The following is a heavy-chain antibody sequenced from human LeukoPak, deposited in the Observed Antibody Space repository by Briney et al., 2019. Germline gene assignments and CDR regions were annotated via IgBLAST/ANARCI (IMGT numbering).Heavy chain of an antibody. CDR2: ISYDGSNK. J-gene: IGHJ4*02. Sequence: GGSLRLSCVASGFTFSRHDMNWVRQAPGKGLEWVAVISYDGSNKYYADSVKGRFTISRDNPKNTLYLLMNSLRAEDTAVYYCAKDLTAYCTNGICYERRSLFDYWGQGTLVTVSS. D-gene: IGHD2-8*01. CDR1: GFTFSRHD. CDR3: AKDLTAYCTNGICYERRSLFDY. V-gene: IGHV3-30*18.